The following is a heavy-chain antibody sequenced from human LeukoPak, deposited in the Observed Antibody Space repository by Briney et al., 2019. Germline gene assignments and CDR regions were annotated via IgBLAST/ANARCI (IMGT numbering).Heavy chain of an antibody. J-gene: IGHJ4*02. Sequence: GGSLRLSCAASGFTFSSYSTNWVRQAPGKGLEWVSSISSSSSYIYYADSVKGRFTISRDNAKNSLYLQMNSLRAEDTAVYYCIVSRPNLFDYWGQGTLVTVSS. V-gene: IGHV3-21*01. D-gene: IGHD2-15*01. CDR1: GFTFSSYS. CDR3: IVSRPNLFDY. CDR2: ISSSSSYI.